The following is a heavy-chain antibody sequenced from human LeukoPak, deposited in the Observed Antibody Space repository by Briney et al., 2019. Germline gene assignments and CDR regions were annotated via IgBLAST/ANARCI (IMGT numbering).Heavy chain of an antibody. Sequence: SETLSLTCTVSGGSISSYYWSWIRQPPGKGLEWIGYIYYSGSTSYNPSLKSRVTISVDTSKNQFSLKLSSVTAADTAVYYCASAYYYDSSGAFDYWGQGTLVTVSS. V-gene: IGHV4-59*01. CDR1: GGSISSYY. J-gene: IGHJ4*02. D-gene: IGHD3-22*01. CDR2: IYYSGST. CDR3: ASAYYYDSSGAFDY.